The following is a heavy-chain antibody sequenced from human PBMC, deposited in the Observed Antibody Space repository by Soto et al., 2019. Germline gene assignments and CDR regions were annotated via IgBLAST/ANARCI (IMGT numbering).Heavy chain of an antibody. J-gene: IGHJ4*02. CDR1: GGTFSSYT. Sequence: QVQLVQSGAEVKKPGSSVKVSCKASGGTFSSYTISWVRQAPGQGLEWMGRIIPILGIANYAQKFQGRVTITADKSTSTAYMELSSLRSEDTAVYYCASGSGSYPLLGDFDYWGQGTLVTVSS. V-gene: IGHV1-69*02. CDR3: ASGSGSYPLLGDFDY. CDR2: IIPILGIA. D-gene: IGHD1-26*01.